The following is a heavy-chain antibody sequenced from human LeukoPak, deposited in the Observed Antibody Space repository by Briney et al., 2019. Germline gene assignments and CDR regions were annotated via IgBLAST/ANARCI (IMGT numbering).Heavy chain of an antibody. CDR3: ARDTQNIVGAVDY. J-gene: IGHJ4*02. CDR2: ISSSSSYV. D-gene: IGHD1-26*01. V-gene: IGHV3-21*01. Sequence: GGSLRLSCAASGFTFSSYNMNWVRQAPGKGLEWVSCISSSSSYVYYADSVKGRFTISRHNAKNSLYLQMNSLRAEDTAVYYCARDTQNIVGAVDYWGQGTLVTVSS. CDR1: GFTFSSYN.